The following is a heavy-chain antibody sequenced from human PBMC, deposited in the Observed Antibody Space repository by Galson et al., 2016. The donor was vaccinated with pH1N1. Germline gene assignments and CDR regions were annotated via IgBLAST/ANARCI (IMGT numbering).Heavy chain of an antibody. CDR2: VYYSGGT. CDR3: ARDPRELSPTFGTFDI. V-gene: IGHV4-59*01. D-gene: IGHD3-10*01. Sequence: ETLSLTCTVSGDSISSYYWSWIREPPGKGLEWIGYVYYSGGTKYNPSLKGRVTISVDTSKKAFSLKLNSVTAAGPAVYYCARDPRELSPTFGTFDIWGQGTMVAVSS. J-gene: IGHJ3*02. CDR1: GDSISSYY.